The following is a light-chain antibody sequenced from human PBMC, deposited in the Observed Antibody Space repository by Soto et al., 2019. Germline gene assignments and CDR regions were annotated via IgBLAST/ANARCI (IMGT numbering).Light chain of an antibody. V-gene: IGLV2-14*03. Sequence: QSALTQPASVSGSPGQSITISCTGTSSDVGGYNYVSWYQHHPGKAPKLIIYYVTNRPSGVANPFSGSKSGNKASLTISGLQPEDEADYYCSSDNTSNTRQIVFGTGTKLTVL. J-gene: IGLJ1*01. CDR2: YVT. CDR3: SSDNTSNTRQIV. CDR1: SSDVGGYNY.